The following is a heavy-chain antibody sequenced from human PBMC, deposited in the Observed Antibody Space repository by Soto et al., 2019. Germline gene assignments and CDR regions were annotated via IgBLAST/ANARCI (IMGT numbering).Heavy chain of an antibody. J-gene: IGHJ4*02. D-gene: IGHD6-19*01. CDR1: GFSFVNYA. CDR2: LSGSGTST. Sequence: EVQLLESGGGLVQPGGSLRLSCAASGFSFVNYAMNWVRQAPGKGLEWVSGLSGSGTSTYYADSVKGRFTISRDNSRDTLSLQMNSLTADDTAVYYCAKATTNGGWFNPFDSWGQGALVTVSS. CDR3: AKATTNGGWFNPFDS. V-gene: IGHV3-23*01.